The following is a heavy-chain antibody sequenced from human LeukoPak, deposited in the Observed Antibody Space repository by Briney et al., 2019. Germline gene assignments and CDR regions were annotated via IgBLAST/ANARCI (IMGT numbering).Heavy chain of an antibody. J-gene: IGHJ4*02. CDR3: ASGSYYFDY. V-gene: IGHV4-38-2*01. CDR2: IYHSGST. D-gene: IGHD1-26*01. Sequence: SETLSLTCAVSGYSISSGYYWGWIRQPPGKGLEWIGSIYHSGSTYYNPSLKSRVTISVDTSKNQFSLKLSSVTAADTAVYYCASGSYYFDYWGQGTWSPSPQ. CDR1: GYSISSGYY.